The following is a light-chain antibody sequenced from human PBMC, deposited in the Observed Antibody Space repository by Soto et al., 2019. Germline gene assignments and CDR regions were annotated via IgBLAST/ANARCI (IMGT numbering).Light chain of an antibody. CDR1: QNVSSY. CDR2: GTS. J-gene: IGKJ1*01. V-gene: IGKV3-20*01. CDR3: QQYGSSPQA. Sequence: SVITQSQGTLYLSPGERATLSFRASQNVSSYLAWYQHKPGQAPRLLIYGTSGRATGIPDRFSASGSGTDFTLTISRLEPEDFAIYYCQQYGSSPQAFGQGTKVDI.